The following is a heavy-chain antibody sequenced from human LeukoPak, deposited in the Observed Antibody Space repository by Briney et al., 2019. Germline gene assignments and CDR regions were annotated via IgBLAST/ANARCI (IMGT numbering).Heavy chain of an antibody. CDR1: GFTFSSYW. CDR2: IKQDGSEK. V-gene: IGHV3-7*03. D-gene: IGHD5-18*01. CDR3: ARMDPQGYSLV. Sequence: GGSLRLSCAASGFTFSSYWMSWVRQAPGEGLEWVANIKQDGSEKYYVDSVKGRFTISRDNAKNSLYLQMNSLRAEDTAVYYCARMDPQGYSLVWGQGTLVTVSS. J-gene: IGHJ4*02.